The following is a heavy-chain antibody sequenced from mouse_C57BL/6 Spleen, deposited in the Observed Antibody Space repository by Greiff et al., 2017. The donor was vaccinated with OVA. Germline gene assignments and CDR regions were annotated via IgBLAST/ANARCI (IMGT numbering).Heavy chain of an antibody. CDR1: GYTFTAYE. D-gene: IGHD2-1*01. J-gene: IGHJ4*01. CDR2: IDPDTGGT. Sequence: QVQLQQSGAELVRPGASVTLSCKASGYTFTAYEMHWVKQTPVHGLEWIGAIDPDTGGTAYNQKFKGKAIVTADKSSSTAYMELRSLTSEDSAVYYCTSKETYGNYAMDYWGQGTSVTVSS. CDR3: TSKETYGNYAMDY. V-gene: IGHV1-15*01.